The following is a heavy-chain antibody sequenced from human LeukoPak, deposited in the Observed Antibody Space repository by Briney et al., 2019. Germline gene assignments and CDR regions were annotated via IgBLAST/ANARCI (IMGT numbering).Heavy chain of an antibody. J-gene: IGHJ1*01. V-gene: IGHV4-39*01. CDR3: ARRRYYDGSGYLE. D-gene: IGHD3-22*01. CDR2: IYYSGRT. Sequence: PSETLSLTCSVSGDSVSRSDSYWDWIRQPPGKGLEWIGTIYYSGRTYYSQSLKSRVTMSVDPSNNQFSLNLRSVTAADTAAYYCARRRYYDGSGYLEWGQGTLLSVSS. CDR1: GDSVSRSDSY.